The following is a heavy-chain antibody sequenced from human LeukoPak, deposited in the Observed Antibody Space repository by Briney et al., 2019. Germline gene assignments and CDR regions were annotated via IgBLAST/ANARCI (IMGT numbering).Heavy chain of an antibody. CDR2: IYYSGST. Sequence: PSETLSLTCTVSGGSISSYYWSWIRQPPGKGLEWIGYIYYSGSTNYNPSLKSRVTISVDTSKNQFSLKLSSVTAADTAVYYCARVARYSYGPGGFDPWGQGTLVTVSS. CDR1: GGSISSYY. V-gene: IGHV4-59*01. CDR3: ARVARYSYGPGGFDP. D-gene: IGHD5-18*01. J-gene: IGHJ5*02.